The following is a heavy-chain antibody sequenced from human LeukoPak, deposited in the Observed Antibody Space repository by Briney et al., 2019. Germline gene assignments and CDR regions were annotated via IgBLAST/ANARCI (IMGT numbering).Heavy chain of an antibody. J-gene: IGHJ4*02. CDR1: GYTFTSYA. CDR2: INTYTGNP. V-gene: IGHV7-4-1*02. D-gene: IGHD3-22*01. Sequence: ASVKVSCKAPGYTFTSYAMNWVRQAPGQGLEWMGWINTYTGNPTYAQGFTGRFVFSLDTSVSTAYLQISSLKAEDTAVYYCARWDYDSSGYALYYFDYWGQGTLVTVSS. CDR3: ARWDYDSSGYALYYFDY.